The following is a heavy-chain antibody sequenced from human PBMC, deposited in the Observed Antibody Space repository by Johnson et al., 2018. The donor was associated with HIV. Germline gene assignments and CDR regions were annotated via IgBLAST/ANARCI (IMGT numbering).Heavy chain of an antibody. V-gene: IGHV3-66*01. Sequence: VQLVESGGGLVQPGGSLRLSCAASGFTVSSTYMSWVRQAPGKGLEWVSVIYSGGSTYYADSVKGRFTISRDNSKNTLYLQMNSLRAEDTAIYYCAKGEQVWSVASAFDMWGQGTLVTVSS. D-gene: IGHD5-18*01. CDR2: IYSGGST. J-gene: IGHJ3*02. CDR3: AKGEQVWSVASAFDM. CDR1: GFTVSSTY.